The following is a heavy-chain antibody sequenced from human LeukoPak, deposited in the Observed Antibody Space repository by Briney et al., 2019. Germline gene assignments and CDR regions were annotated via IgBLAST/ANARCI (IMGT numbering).Heavy chain of an antibody. J-gene: IGHJ4*02. Sequence: TGGSLRLSCSASGFTFSRYAMHWVRQAPGKGLEYVSAISSNGGSTYYGDSVKGRFTISRDNSKNTLYLQMSSLRAEDTAVYYCVKARGIQLWLPGDYWGEGTLVTVSS. V-gene: IGHV3-64D*09. CDR2: ISSNGGST. D-gene: IGHD5-18*01. CDR3: VKARGIQLWLPGDY. CDR1: GFTFSRYA.